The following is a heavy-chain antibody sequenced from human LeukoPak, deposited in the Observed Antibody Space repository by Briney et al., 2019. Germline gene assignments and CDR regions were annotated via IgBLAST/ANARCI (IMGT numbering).Heavy chain of an antibody. CDR3: ARVVVAAATMIDP. CDR2: IYYSGST. Sequence: SETLSLTCTVSGGSINSGDYYWSWIRQPPGKGLEWIGYIYYSGSTYYNPSLKSRVTISVDTSKNQFSLKLSSVTAADTAVYYCARVVVAAATMIDPWGQGTLVTVSS. CDR1: GGSINSGDYY. D-gene: IGHD2-15*01. V-gene: IGHV4-30-4*08. J-gene: IGHJ5*02.